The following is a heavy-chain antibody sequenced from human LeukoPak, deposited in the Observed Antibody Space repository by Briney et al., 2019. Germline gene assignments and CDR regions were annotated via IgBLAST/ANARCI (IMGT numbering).Heavy chain of an antibody. V-gene: IGHV1-69*04. Sequence: ASVKVSCKASGGTFSSYAISWVRQAPGQGPEWMGRIIPIFGIANYAQKFQGRVTITADKSTSTAYMELSSLRSEDTAVYYCARGPIYCSGGSCYPDYWGQGTLVTVSS. D-gene: IGHD2-15*01. CDR2: IIPIFGIA. CDR1: GGTFSSYA. J-gene: IGHJ4*02. CDR3: ARGPIYCSGGSCYPDY.